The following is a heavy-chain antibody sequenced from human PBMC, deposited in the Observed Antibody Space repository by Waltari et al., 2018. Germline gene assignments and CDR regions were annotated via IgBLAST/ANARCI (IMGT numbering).Heavy chain of an antibody. CDR1: GGSIRSSSYY. Sequence: QLQLQESGPGLVKPSETLSLTGTVSGGSIRSSSYYWGLLRQPPGKGLEWIGSIYYSGSTYYNPSLKSRVTISVDTSKNQFSLKLSSVTAADTAVYSCARHGGGHTYYFDYWGQGTLVTVSS. CDR2: IYYSGST. CDR3: ARHGGGHTYYFDY. D-gene: IGHD2-15*01. J-gene: IGHJ4*02. V-gene: IGHV4-39*01.